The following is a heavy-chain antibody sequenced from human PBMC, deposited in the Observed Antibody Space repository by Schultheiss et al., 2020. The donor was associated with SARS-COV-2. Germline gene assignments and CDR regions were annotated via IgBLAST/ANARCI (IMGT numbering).Heavy chain of an antibody. Sequence: GGSLRLSCAASGFTFSSYGMHWVRQAPGKGLEWVAVISYDGSNKLYADSVKGRFTISRENAKNSLYLQMNSLRAGDTAVYYCARDQWLVLFEYYYGMDVWGQGTTVTVSS. CDR3: ARDQWLVLFEYYYGMDV. CDR1: GFTFSSYG. D-gene: IGHD6-19*01. J-gene: IGHJ6*02. CDR2: ISYDGSNK. V-gene: IGHV3-30*03.